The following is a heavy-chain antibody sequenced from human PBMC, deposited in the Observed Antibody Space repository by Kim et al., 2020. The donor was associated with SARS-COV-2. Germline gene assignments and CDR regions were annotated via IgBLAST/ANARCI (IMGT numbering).Heavy chain of an antibody. CDR2: IDWDDDK. V-gene: IGHV2-70*11. CDR1: GFSLSTSGMC. CDR3: ARSYYYDSSGYYSFDY. D-gene: IGHD3-22*01. Sequence: SGPTLVNPTQTLTLTCTFSGFSLSTSGMCVSWIRQPPGKALEWLARIDWDDDKYYSTSLKTRLTISKDTSKNQVVLTMTNMDPVDTATYYCARSYYYDSSGYYSFDYWGQGTLVTVSS. J-gene: IGHJ4*02.